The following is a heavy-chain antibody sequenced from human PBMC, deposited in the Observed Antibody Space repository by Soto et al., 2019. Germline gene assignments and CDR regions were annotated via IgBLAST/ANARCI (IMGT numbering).Heavy chain of an antibody. CDR2: ISSSGSTI. CDR3: ARGPDAGYCSGGSCYSDLFQAFDI. D-gene: IGHD2-15*01. V-gene: IGHV3-11*01. CDR1: GFTFSDYC. J-gene: IGHJ3*02. Sequence: GGSLRLSCAASGFTFSDYCMSWIRQAPGKGLEWVSYISSSGSTIYYADSVKGRFTISRDNAKNSLYLQMNSLRAEDTAVYYCARGPDAGYCSGGSCYSDLFQAFDIWGQGTMVTVSS.